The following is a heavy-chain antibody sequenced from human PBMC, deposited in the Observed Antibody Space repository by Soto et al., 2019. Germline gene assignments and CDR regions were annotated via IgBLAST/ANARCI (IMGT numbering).Heavy chain of an antibody. V-gene: IGHV4-34*01. CDR3: ARERCSSTSCFYYYYYYMDV. CDR1: GGSFSGYY. J-gene: IGHJ6*03. CDR2: INHSGST. D-gene: IGHD2-2*01. Sequence: SETLSLTCAVYGGSFSGYYWSWIRQPPGKGLEWIGEINHSGSTNYNPSLKSRVTISVDTSKNQFSLKLTSVTAADTAVYYCARERCSSTSCFYYYYYYMDVWGKGTTVTVSS.